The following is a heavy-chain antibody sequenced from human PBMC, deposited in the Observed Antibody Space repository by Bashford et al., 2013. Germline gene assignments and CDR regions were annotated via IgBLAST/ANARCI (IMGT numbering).Heavy chain of an antibody. J-gene: IGHJ3*02. V-gene: IGHV5-51*01. D-gene: IGHD2-15*01. Sequence: WVRQMPGKGLEWMGFIYPADSDTRYNPSFQDRVTISADKSISTAYLQWSSLKASDTAMYYCARHRMRARRSHDAFDIWGQGTMVTVSS. CDR2: IYPADSDT. CDR3: ARHRMRARRSHDAFDI.